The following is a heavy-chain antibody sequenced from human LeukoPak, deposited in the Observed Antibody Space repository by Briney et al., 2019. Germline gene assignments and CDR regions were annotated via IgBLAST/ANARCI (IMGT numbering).Heavy chain of an antibody. V-gene: IGHV3-11*01. CDR2: ISSSGSTI. J-gene: IGHJ4*02. D-gene: IGHD1-26*01. Sequence: PGGSLRLSCAASGFTFSDYYMSWIRQAPGKGLEWISYISSSGSTIFYVDSVKGRFTISRDNAKNSLFLQMNSLRSDDTAIYYCARGMFSGSYIRYEDWGQGTLVTVSS. CDR1: GFTFSDYY. CDR3: ARGMFSGSYIRYED.